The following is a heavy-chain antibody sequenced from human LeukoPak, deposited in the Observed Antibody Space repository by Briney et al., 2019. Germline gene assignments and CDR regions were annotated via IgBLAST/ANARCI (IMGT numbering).Heavy chain of an antibody. CDR3: ARDYMVRGVMPLFDP. D-gene: IGHD3-10*01. CDR1: GFTFSSYG. CDR2: ISGSGGST. Sequence: GGSLRLSCAASGFTFSSYGMNWVRQAPGKGLEWVSAISGSGGSTYYADSVKGRFTISRDNAKNSLYLQMNSLRAEDTAVYYCARDYMVRGVMPLFDPWGQGTLVTVSS. V-gene: IGHV3-23*01. J-gene: IGHJ5*02.